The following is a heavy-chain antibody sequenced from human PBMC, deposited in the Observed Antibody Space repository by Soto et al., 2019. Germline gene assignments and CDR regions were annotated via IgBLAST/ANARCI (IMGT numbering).Heavy chain of an antibody. D-gene: IGHD3-3*01. J-gene: IGHJ6*03. Sequence: GGSLRLSCAASGFTVSSNYMSWVRQAPGKGLEWVSVIYSGGSTYYADSGKGRFTISRDNSKNTLYLQMNSLRAEDTAVYYCARDQTDYDVWSGYYYYYMDVWGKGTTVTVSS. CDR2: IYSGGST. CDR3: ARDQTDYDVWSGYYYYYMDV. V-gene: IGHV3-53*01. CDR1: GFTVSSNY.